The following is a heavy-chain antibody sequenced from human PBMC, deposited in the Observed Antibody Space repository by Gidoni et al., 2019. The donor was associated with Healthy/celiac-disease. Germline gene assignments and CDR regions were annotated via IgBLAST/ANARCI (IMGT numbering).Heavy chain of an antibody. CDR1: GVAVSSDA. J-gene: IGHJ3*02. V-gene: IGHV3-23*04. Sequence: EEQLVEAGGGVGQAGGALRVSGAAAGVAVSSDAMCWVRQAPGKGLGWVSSIMCSCGCTYFSDSVKGRFPISIDHSKHTLYLQMTSLRAEDTAVYYCAKDCGVAGHAFDIWGQGTMVTVSS. CDR3: AKDCGVAGHAFDI. CDR2: IMCSCGCT. D-gene: IGHD6-19*01.